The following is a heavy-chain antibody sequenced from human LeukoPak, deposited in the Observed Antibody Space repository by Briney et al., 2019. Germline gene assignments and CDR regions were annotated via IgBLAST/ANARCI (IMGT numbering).Heavy chain of an antibody. CDR3: ARAAGDRIGYFDL. CDR1: GLTVSSNY. CDR2: IYSGGDI. J-gene: IGHJ2*01. Sequence: GGSLRLSCAASGLTVSSNYMAWVRQAPGKGLEWVSVIYSGGDIYYAYSVKGRFTISRDSSKDTLYLQMNSLRVEDTAVYYCARAAGDRIGYFDLWGRGTLVTVSS. D-gene: IGHD7-27*01. V-gene: IGHV3-53*01.